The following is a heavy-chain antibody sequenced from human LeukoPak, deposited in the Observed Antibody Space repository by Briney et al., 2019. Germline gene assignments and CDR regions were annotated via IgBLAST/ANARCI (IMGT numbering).Heavy chain of an antibody. CDR1: GFTFSSYA. CDR2: ISGSGGST. Sequence: GGSLRLSCAASGFTFSSYAMSWVRQAPGKGLEWVSAISGSGGSTYYADSVKGRFTISGDNAKNTLYLQMNSLRAEDTSMYYCVRAPLMVRGITPPFDHWGQGTLVTVYS. J-gene: IGHJ4*02. CDR3: VRAPLMVRGITPPFDH. D-gene: IGHD3-10*01. V-gene: IGHV3-23*01.